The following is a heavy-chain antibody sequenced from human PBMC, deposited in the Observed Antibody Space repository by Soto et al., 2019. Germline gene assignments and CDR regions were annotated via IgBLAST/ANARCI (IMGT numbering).Heavy chain of an antibody. CDR3: ARAGAAAGPNDY. D-gene: IGHD6-13*01. CDR2: INAGNGNT. V-gene: IGHV1-3*01. CDR1: GYTFTSYA. Sequence: GASVKVSCKASGYTFTSYAMHWVRQAPGQRLEWMGWINAGNGNTKYSQKFQGRVTITRDTSASTAYMELSSLRSEDTAVYYCARAGAAAGPNDYWGQGTLVTVSS. J-gene: IGHJ4*02.